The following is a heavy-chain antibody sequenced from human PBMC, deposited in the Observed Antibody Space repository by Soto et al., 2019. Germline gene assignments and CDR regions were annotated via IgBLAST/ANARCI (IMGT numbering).Heavy chain of an antibody. Sequence: QLQLQESGPGLVKSSETLSLTCTVSGASINSTSFYWGWIRQPPGKGLEWIGSIFHSGRTHYNPSLQRRVTLAVDTSRSQVSLEVGCVTAADTAVGYWVRQASKVWGAYPQATNFWGQGTLVTVSS. D-gene: IGHD3-16*02. CDR3: VRQASKVWGAYPQATNF. J-gene: IGHJ4*02. V-gene: IGHV4-39*01. CDR1: GASINSTSFY. CDR2: IFHSGRT.